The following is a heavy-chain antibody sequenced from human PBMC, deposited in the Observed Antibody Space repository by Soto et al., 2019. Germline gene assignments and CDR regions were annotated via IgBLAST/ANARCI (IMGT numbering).Heavy chain of an antibody. J-gene: IGHJ5*02. D-gene: IGHD3-3*01. Sequence: GASVKVSCKASGYTFTSYDINWVRQATGQGLEWMGRMNPNSGNTGYAQKFQGRVTMTRNTSISTAYMELSSLRSEDTAVYYCARGGVDSYDFWSGYYFRGYWFDPWGQGTLVTVS. CDR2: MNPNSGNT. CDR3: ARGGVDSYDFWSGYYFRGYWFDP. V-gene: IGHV1-8*01. CDR1: GYTFTSYD.